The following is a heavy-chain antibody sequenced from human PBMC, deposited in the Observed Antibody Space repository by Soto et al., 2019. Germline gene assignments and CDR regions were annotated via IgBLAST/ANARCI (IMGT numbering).Heavy chain of an antibody. D-gene: IGHD2-15*01. CDR2: IYPGDSET. V-gene: IGHV5-51*01. CDR1: VYSFTTHW. CDR3: ARHGEGYCSGGSCLYYGMDV. Sequence: GESLKISCKVSVYSFTTHWIVWVRQMPEKGLEWVGIIYPGDSETRYSPSFQGQVSISADQSTSTAYLQWSSLKASDSAIYYCARHGEGYCSGGSCLYYGMDVWGQGTTVTVSS. J-gene: IGHJ6*02.